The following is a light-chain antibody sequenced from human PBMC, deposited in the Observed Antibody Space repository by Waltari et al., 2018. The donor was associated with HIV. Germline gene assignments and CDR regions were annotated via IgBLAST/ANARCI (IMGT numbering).Light chain of an antibody. Sequence: QSVLTQPPSASGTPGQRVTIPCSGSSSNIGSNYVYWYQQLPGTAPKLLIYRNNQRPSGVPARFSGSKSGTSASLAISGLRSEDEADYYCAAWDDSLSGQWVFGGGTKVTVL. CDR1: SSNIGSNY. CDR3: AAWDDSLSGQWV. CDR2: RNN. V-gene: IGLV1-47*01. J-gene: IGLJ3*02.